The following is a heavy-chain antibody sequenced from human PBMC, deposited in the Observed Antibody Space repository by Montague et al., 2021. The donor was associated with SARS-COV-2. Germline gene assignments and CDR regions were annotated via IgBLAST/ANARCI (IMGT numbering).Heavy chain of an antibody. D-gene: IGHD2-15*01. V-gene: IGHV4-39*01. CDR1: GDSISSSSYF. CDR3: ARRYCSGSGCYYYYGMDV. Sequence: SETLSLTCTVSGDSISSSSYFWGWIRQPPGKGLEWIGSIYYSGSTYYNPSLKSRVTISVDTSKNQFSLKLSSVTAAETAVYYCARRYCSGSGCYYYYGMDVWGQGTTVTVSS. J-gene: IGHJ6*02. CDR2: IYYSGST.